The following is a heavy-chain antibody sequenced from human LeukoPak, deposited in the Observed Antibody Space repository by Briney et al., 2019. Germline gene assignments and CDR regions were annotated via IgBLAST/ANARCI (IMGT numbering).Heavy chain of an antibody. CDR1: GFTFSNYE. CDR2: IGTSGSTI. V-gene: IGHV3-48*03. Sequence: GGSLRLSCAASGFTFSNYEMNWVRQAPGKGLEWVSYIGTSGSTIYYADSVKGRFTISRDNAKNSLYLQMHSLRAEDTAVYYCARDRRDAYSQNFDYWGQGALVTVSS. D-gene: IGHD5-24*01. CDR3: ARDRRDAYSQNFDY. J-gene: IGHJ4*02.